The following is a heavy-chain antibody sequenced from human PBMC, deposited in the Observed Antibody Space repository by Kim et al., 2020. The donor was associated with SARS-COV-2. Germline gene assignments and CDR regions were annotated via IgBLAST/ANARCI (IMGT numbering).Heavy chain of an antibody. Sequence: SVKVSCKASGFTFTSSAVQWVRQARGQRLVWIGWIVVGSGNTNYAQKFQERVTITRDMSTSTAYMELSSLRSEDTAVYYCAADPSVVWGYYGSGSFDAFDIWGQGTMVTVSS. CDR2: IVVGSGNT. V-gene: IGHV1-58*01. CDR3: AADPSVVWGYYGSGSFDAFDI. CDR1: GFTFTSSA. J-gene: IGHJ3*02. D-gene: IGHD3-10*01.